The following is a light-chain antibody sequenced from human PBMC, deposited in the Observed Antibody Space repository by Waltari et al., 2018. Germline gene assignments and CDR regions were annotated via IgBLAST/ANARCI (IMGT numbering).Light chain of an antibody. CDR2: HAS. CDR1: QGVGGF. CDR3: AQYVTLPGT. V-gene: IGKV3-11*01. Sequence: SCSDSQGVGGFLVCYQHTPGQAPMLLFYHASSRASGIPNRFSGSGSGTDLSLTISRLGHEGFAIFYCAQYVTLPGTFGQGTKLEIK. J-gene: IGKJ1*01.